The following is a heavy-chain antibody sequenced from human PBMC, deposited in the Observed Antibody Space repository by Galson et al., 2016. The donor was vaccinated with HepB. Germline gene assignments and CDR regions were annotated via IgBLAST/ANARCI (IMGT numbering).Heavy chain of an antibody. CDR1: GFTFNNYA. CDR3: ARAGNHRAFDS. Sequence: SLRLSCAASGFTFNNYAIHWIRQAPGKGLEYVSAINSNGRGAYYADSVKGRFTISRDNSRNTVYLQMGSLRTADMAIYYCARAGNHRAFDSWGQGILVTVSS. J-gene: IGHJ4*02. D-gene: IGHD1-14*01. CDR2: INSNGRGA. V-gene: IGHV3-64*02.